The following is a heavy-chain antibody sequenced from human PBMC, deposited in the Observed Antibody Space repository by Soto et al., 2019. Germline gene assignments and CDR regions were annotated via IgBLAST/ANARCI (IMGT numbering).Heavy chain of an antibody. CDR2: ISAYNGNT. J-gene: IGHJ6*02. D-gene: IGHD3-3*01. CDR1: GYTFTSYG. Sequence: GASVKVSCKASGYTFTSYGISWVRQAPGQGLEWMGWISAYNGNTNYAQKLQGRVTMTTDTSTSTAYMELRSLRSDDTAVYYCARVRPRFLEWLQRTDYYYYGMDVWGQGTTVTVSS. V-gene: IGHV1-18*01. CDR3: ARVRPRFLEWLQRTDYYYYGMDV.